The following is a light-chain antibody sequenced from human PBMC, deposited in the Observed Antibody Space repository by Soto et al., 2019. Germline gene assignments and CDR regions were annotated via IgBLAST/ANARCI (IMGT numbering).Light chain of an antibody. CDR3: QQYVSKTT. V-gene: IGKV3-20*01. J-gene: IGKJ3*01. CDR2: GAS. Sequence: EIVLTQSPGTLSLSPGEGATLSCRASQSVSSSYLAWYQQKPGQAPRLLIYGASSRATGIPDRFSGSGSGTDFTLTISRLEPEDFAVYYCQQYVSKTTFGPGTKVDIK. CDR1: QSVSSSY.